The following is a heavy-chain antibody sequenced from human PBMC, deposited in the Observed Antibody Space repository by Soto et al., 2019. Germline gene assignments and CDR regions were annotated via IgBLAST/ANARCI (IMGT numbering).Heavy chain of an antibody. D-gene: IGHD3-22*01. J-gene: IGHJ4*02. CDR1: GFSLSTTGEG. Sequence: SGPTLVNPRPTLTLTCVFSGFSLSTTGEGVAWIRQPPGKALEWLALIYWNDDNRYSPSLKSRLTVTKDTSKNRVVLTMTNIDPVDTATYFCAHTSYTHIPGTSVYIFDYWGQGLLVTVCS. V-gene: IGHV2-5*01. CDR3: AHTSYTHIPGTSVYIFDY. CDR2: IYWNDDN.